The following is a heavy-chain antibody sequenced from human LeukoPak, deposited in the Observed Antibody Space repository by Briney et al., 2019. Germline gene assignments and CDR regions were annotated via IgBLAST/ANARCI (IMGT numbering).Heavy chain of an antibody. D-gene: IGHD2-15*01. J-gene: IGHJ6*03. V-gene: IGHV6-1*01. CDR1: GDTVSSKRAA. CDR2: TFYRSKWNN. Sequence: PSQTLSLTCAISGDTVSSKRAAWNWIRQSPLRGLEWLGRTFYRSKWNNDYAVSVKGRITIKPDTSKNQFSLKLTSVTAADTATYYCARHGYCSGGSCYSAYYYYLDVWGKGTTVTVSS. CDR3: ARHGYCSGGSCYSAYYYYLDV.